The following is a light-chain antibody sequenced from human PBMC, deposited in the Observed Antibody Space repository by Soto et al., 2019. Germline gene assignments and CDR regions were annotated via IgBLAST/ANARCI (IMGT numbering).Light chain of an antibody. J-gene: IGKJ4*01. CDR2: AAS. Sequence: IQLTQSPSSLSASVGDSVTITCRASQGVSRYLSWYQQKPGRAPILLISAASTLQSGVPARFSGSGSGTDFTLSITSLQPEDFATYYCQQLNTYPVTFGGRTKVEIK. V-gene: IGKV1-9*01. CDR1: QGVSRY. CDR3: QQLNTYPVT.